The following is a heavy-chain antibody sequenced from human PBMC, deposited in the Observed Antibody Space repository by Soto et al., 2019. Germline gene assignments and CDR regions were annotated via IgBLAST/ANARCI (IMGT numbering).Heavy chain of an antibody. CDR2: IISILGIA. Sequence: QVQLVQSGAEVTTPGSSVKVSCTASGGTFSSYTISWVRQAPGQGLEWMGRIISILGIANYAQKFQGRVTSTVDESTSTAHMELSSLISEDTAVYYCARGVDRGYEYGYYYSYMDVWGKGTTVTGSS. J-gene: IGHJ6*03. CDR1: GGTFSSYT. V-gene: IGHV1-69*02. CDR3: ARGVDRGYEYGYYYSYMDV. D-gene: IGHD5-12*01.